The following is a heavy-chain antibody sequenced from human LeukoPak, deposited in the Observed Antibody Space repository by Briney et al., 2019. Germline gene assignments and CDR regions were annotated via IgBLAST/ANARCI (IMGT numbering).Heavy chain of an antibody. J-gene: IGHJ6*02. CDR3: ARYSKSSYYYYGMDV. CDR2: INHSGST. V-gene: IGHV4-34*01. Sequence: PSETLSLTCAVYGGSFSGYYWSWIRQPPGKGLEWIGEINHSGSTNYNPSLKSRVTISVDTSKNQFSLKLSSVTAADTAVYYCARYSKSSYYYYGMDVWGQGTTVTVSS. CDR1: GGSFSGYY. D-gene: IGHD2-15*01.